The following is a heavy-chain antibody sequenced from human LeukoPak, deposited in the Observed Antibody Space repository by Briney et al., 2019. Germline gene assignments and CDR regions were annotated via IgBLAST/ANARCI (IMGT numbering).Heavy chain of an antibody. CDR1: GGTFSSYT. V-gene: IGHV1-69*02. CDR2: IIPILGIA. CDR3: ASYTANDAFDI. D-gene: IGHD3-16*01. Sequence: ASVKVSCKASGGTFSSYTISWARQAPGQGLEWMGRIIPILGIANYAQKFQGRATITADKSTSTAYMELSSLRSEDTAVYYCASYTANDAFDIWGQGTMVTVSS. J-gene: IGHJ3*02.